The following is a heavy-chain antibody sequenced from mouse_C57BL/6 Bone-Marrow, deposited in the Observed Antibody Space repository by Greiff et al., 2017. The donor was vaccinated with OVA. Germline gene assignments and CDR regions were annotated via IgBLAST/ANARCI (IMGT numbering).Heavy chain of an antibody. CDR1: GYTFTSYW. J-gene: IGHJ1*03. Sequence: VQLQQPGAELVRPGSSVKLSCKASGYTFTSYWMHWVKQRPIQGLEWIGNIDPSDSETHYNQKFKDKATLTVDKSSSTAYMQLRSPAFEDSAVYCCARRPHWYFDVWGTGTTVTVSS. CDR2: IDPSDSET. CDR3: ARRPHWYFDV. V-gene: IGHV1-52*01.